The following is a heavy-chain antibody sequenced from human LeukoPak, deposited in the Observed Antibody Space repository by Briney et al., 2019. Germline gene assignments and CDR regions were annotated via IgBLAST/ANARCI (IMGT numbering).Heavy chain of an antibody. D-gene: IGHD3-9*01. J-gene: IGHJ3*02. Sequence: GGSLRLSCAASGFTFSSYDMNWVRQAPGKGLEGVSCISRSSSYKNYADSVKGRLTISRDNAKNSLYLQMNSLRAEDTAVYYCARDWYDNSDAFDIWGQGTMVTVSS. CDR3: ARDWYDNSDAFDI. CDR1: GFTFSSYD. CDR2: ISRSSSYK. V-gene: IGHV3-21*01.